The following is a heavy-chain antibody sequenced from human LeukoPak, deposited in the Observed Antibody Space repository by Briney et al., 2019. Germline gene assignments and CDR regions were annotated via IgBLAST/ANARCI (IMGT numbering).Heavy chain of an antibody. CDR3: ARGNYGFGTRGHWFDP. Sequence: ASVTVSFKASGYTFTVYYMHWVRQASGQGLEWMGWINPNSGGTNYAQKFQGRVTMTRETASSTAYMELSRLRSDDTAVYYCARGNYGFGTRGHWFDPWGQGTLVTVSS. D-gene: IGHD3-10*01. J-gene: IGHJ5*02. CDR1: GYTFTVYY. CDR2: INPNSGGT. V-gene: IGHV1-2*02.